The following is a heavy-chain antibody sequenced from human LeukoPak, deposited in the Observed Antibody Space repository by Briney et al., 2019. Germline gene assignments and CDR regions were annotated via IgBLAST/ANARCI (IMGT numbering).Heavy chain of an antibody. Sequence: GGSLRLSCAASGFTFSNAWMSWVRQAPGKGLEWVGRTKSKTDGGTTDYAAPVKGRFTISRDDSKNTLYLQMNSLKTEDTAVYYCTTERAYCGGDCPFDYWGQGTLVTVSS. D-gene: IGHD2-21*02. V-gene: IGHV3-15*01. CDR3: TTERAYCGGDCPFDY. J-gene: IGHJ4*02. CDR1: GFTFSNAW. CDR2: TKSKTDGGTT.